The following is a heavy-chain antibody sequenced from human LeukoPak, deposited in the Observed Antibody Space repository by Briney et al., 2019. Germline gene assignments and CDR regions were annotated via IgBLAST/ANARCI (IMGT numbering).Heavy chain of an antibody. V-gene: IGHV3-53*01. CDR3: ARGTHCSSTSCSVY. J-gene: IGHJ4*02. CDR1: GFSVSSSC. D-gene: IGHD2-2*01. Sequence: PGGSLRLSCAASGFSVSSSCMSWVRQAPGKGLEWVSVIYSGGTTYYADSVESRFTISRDNSKNTLDLQMNSLRAEDTAVYYCARGTHCSSTSCSVYWGQGTLVTVSS. CDR2: IYSGGTT.